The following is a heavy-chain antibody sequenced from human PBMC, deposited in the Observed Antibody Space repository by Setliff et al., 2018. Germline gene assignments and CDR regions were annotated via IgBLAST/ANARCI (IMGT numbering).Heavy chain of an antibody. D-gene: IGHD3-3*01. CDR3: ARGPPVNFGVVTPVYFEY. V-gene: IGHV4-59*11. CDR1: VVSFKSHY. CDR2: IFYNGAT. J-gene: IGHJ4*02. Sequence: LSLTCSVSVVSFKSHYWSWIRQSPGKGLEWIGYIFYNGATDYNPSFKSRVTMSVDASQNQFSLKLSSVTAADTAKYYCARGPPVNFGVVTPVYFEYWGQGNPVTVSS.